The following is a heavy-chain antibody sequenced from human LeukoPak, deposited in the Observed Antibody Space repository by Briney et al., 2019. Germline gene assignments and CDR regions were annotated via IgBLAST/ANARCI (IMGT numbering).Heavy chain of an antibody. Sequence: GGSLRLSCAASGFTFSTYIMNWVRQAPGKGLEWVSSISSDSNYRFYADSLKGRFTISRDNAKNSLYLQMLSLRAEDTAVYYCARVAFGLYVMDVWGQGTTVAVSS. J-gene: IGHJ6*02. CDR3: ARVAFGLYVMDV. D-gene: IGHD3-16*01. CDR1: GFTFSTYI. CDR2: ISSDSNYR. V-gene: IGHV3-21*01.